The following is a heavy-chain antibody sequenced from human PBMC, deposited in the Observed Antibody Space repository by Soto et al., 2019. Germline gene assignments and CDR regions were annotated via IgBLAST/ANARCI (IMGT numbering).Heavy chain of an antibody. V-gene: IGHV1-3*01. J-gene: IGHJ4*02. CDR3: ARGGSYSSGYCDY. CDR2: INAGNGNT. Sequence: VQLVQSGAEVKKPGASVKVSCKASGYTFTSYAMHWVRQAPGQRLEWMGWINAGNGNTKYSQKFRGRVTITLDSSASTAYMELNSRSSEDPAVYYCARGGSYSSGYCDYCGQRTLVTVSS. D-gene: IGHD6-19*01. CDR1: GYTFTSYA.